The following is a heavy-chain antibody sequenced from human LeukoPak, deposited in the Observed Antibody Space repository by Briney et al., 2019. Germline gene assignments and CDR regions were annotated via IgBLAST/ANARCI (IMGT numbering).Heavy chain of an antibody. CDR2: ISSSSSTI. J-gene: IGHJ4*02. CDR3: ARGLGYCTNGVCFPFDY. CDR1: GFTFSSYS. Sequence: GGSLRLSCAASGFTFSSYSMNWVRQTPGKGLEWVSYISSSSSTIYYADSVKGRFTISRDNAKNSLYLQMNSLRAEDTAVYYCARGLGYCTNGVCFPFDYWGQGTLVTVSS. D-gene: IGHD2-8*01. V-gene: IGHV3-48*01.